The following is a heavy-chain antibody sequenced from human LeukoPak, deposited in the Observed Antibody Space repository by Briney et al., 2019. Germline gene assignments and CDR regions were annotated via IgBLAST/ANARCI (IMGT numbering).Heavy chain of an antibody. CDR2: IWYDGSNK. D-gene: IGHD6-13*01. Sequence: PGGSLRLSCAASGFTSSSYGMHWVRQAPGKGLEWVAVIWYDGSNKYYADSVKGRFTISRDNSKNTLYLQMNSLRAEDTAVYYCARKVVAGIAAAGIGYWGQGTLVTVSS. CDR3: ARKVVAGIAAAGIGY. J-gene: IGHJ4*02. CDR1: GFTSSSYG. V-gene: IGHV3-33*01.